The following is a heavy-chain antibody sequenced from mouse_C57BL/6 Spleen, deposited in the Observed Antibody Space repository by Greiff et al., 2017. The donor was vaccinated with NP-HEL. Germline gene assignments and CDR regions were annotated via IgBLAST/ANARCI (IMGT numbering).Heavy chain of an antibody. CDR1: GYTFTDYY. V-gene: IGHV1-19*01. CDR2: INPYNGGT. J-gene: IGHJ2*01. Sequence: EVQLQQSGPVLVKPGASVKMSCKASGYTFTDYYMNWVKQSHGKSLEWIGVINPYNGGTSYNQKFKGKATLTVDKSSSTAYMELNSLTSEDSAVYYCARGAYYGSSYFYFDYWGQGTTLTVSS. D-gene: IGHD1-1*01. CDR3: ARGAYYGSSYFYFDY.